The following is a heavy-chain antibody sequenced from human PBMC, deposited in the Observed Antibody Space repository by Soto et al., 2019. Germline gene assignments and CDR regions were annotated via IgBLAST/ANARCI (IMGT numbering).Heavy chain of an antibody. CDR1: GGTFSSYA. CDR3: AGITMVRGVLRDYYYGMDV. Sequence: PGPQLKVSCKASGGTFSSYAISWVRQAPGQGLEWMGGIIPIFGTANYAQKFQGRVTITADKSTSTAYMELSSLRSEDTAVYYCAGITMVRGVLRDYYYGMDVWGQGTTVTVSS. CDR2: IIPIFGTA. V-gene: IGHV1-69*06. J-gene: IGHJ6*02. D-gene: IGHD3-10*01.